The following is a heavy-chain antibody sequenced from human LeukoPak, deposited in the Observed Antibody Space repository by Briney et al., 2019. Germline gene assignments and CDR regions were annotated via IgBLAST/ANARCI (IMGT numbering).Heavy chain of an antibody. CDR2: ISPNSGGT. D-gene: IGHD3-16*01. CDR1: GYTFTGYY. CDR3: ARDYTGTGWFDP. J-gene: IGHJ5*02. Sequence: ASVKVSCKASGYTFTGYYMHWVRQAPGQGLEWMGWISPNSGGTNYAQKFQGRVTMTRDTSISTAYMELSRLRSDDTAVYYCARDYTGTGWFDPWGQGTLVTVSS. V-gene: IGHV1-2*02.